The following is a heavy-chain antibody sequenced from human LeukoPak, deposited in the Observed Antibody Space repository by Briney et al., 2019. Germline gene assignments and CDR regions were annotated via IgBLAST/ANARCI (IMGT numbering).Heavy chain of an antibody. Sequence: HAGGSLRLSCAASGFIFSVYGMHWVRQAPGKGLEWVAVIWNDGSNKYYADSVKGRFSISRDNPKNTLYLQMNSLRAEDTAVYSCARASGPFDYWGQGTLVTVSS. CDR2: IWNDGSNK. D-gene: IGHD3-10*01. CDR3: ARASGPFDY. J-gene: IGHJ4*02. CDR1: GFIFSVYG. V-gene: IGHV3-33*01.